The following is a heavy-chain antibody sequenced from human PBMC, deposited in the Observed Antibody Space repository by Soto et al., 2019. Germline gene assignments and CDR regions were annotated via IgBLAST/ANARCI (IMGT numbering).Heavy chain of an antibody. J-gene: IGHJ4*02. CDR1: GFTLGNYW. CDR2: INDYGTTI. D-gene: IGHD1-1*01. Sequence: GGSLRLSCAASGFTLGNYWMHWVRQAPGKGLVWVSRINDYGTTINYAESVEGRFIISRDDAKSEVYLQMNNLRAEDSAVYYCARGGLEPFDYWGQGALVTSPQ. V-gene: IGHV3-74*01. CDR3: ARGGLEPFDY.